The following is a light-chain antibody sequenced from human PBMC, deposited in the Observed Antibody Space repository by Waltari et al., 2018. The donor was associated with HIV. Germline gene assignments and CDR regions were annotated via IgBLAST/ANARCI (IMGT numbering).Light chain of an antibody. V-gene: IGKV3-20*01. CDR1: PRFYNSY. CDR3: QQYGSSPYT. Sequence: IVLTQSPGTLSLSPGERATLPCWASPRFYNSYLAWYQQKPGQAPRLLIYDASIRATGIPDRFSGSASGTDFTLTISRLEPEDFAVYYCQQYGSSPYTFGPGTTVDIK. J-gene: IGKJ3*01. CDR2: DAS.